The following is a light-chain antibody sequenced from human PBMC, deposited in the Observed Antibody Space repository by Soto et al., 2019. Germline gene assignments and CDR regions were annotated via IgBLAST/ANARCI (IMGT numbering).Light chain of an antibody. CDR2: GVS. J-gene: IGKJ1*01. CDR3: QQYDSYSRT. Sequence: EIVLTQSPGTLSLSPGERGTLSCRASQSVTYNSLAWYQQKPGQAPRLLIYGVSTRASVIPDRFSGSGSGTDFTLTISRLEPEDCAVYYCQQYDSYSRTFGQGTKVDIK. V-gene: IGKV3-20*01. CDR1: QSVTYNS.